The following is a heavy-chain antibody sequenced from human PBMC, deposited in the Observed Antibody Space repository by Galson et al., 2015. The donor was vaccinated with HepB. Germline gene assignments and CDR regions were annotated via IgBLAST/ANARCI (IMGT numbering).Heavy chain of an antibody. CDR3: ARDSKDIVVSGGYFDY. CDR1: GFTFSSYA. Sequence: SLRLSCAASGFTFSSYAMHWVRQAPGKGLEWVAVISYDGSNKYYADSVKGRFTISRDNSKNTLYLQMNSLRAEDTVVYYCARDSKDIVVSGGYFDYWGQGTLVTVSS. V-gene: IGHV3-30-3*01. J-gene: IGHJ4*02. D-gene: IGHD2-2*01. CDR2: ISYDGSNK.